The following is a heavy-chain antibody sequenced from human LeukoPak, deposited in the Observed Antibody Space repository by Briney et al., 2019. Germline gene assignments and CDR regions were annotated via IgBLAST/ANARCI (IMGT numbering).Heavy chain of an antibody. Sequence: SETLSLTCTVSGGSISSYCWSWIRQPPGKGLEWIGYIYYSGSTNYNPSLKSRVTISVDTSKNQFSLRLSSVTAADTAVYYCARSGYTSSWYYIDYWGQGTLVSVSS. J-gene: IGHJ4*02. CDR3: ARSGYTSSWYYIDY. CDR1: GGSISSYC. D-gene: IGHD6-13*01. V-gene: IGHV4-59*01. CDR2: IYYSGST.